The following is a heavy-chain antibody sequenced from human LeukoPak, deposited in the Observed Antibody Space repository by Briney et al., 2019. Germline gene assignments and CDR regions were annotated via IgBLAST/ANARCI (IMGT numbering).Heavy chain of an antibody. D-gene: IGHD6-13*01. J-gene: IGHJ4*02. Sequence: GGSLRLSCAASGFTFSNYRMHWVRHAPGEGLVWVSQISSDGTSINYADCVKGRVTVSRDNAKNTLCLQMNTLRTEDTAVYYCVRGTSSEAAAAIRLFDNWGQGTLVTVSS. V-gene: IGHV3-74*01. CDR3: VRGTSSEAAAAIRLFDN. CDR1: GFTFSNYR. CDR2: ISSDGTSI.